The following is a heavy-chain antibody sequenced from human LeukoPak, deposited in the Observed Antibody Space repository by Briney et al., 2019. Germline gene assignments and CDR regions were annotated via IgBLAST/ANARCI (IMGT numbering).Heavy chain of an antibody. CDR2: TNIDGSST. D-gene: IGHD2/OR15-2a*01. CDR1: GFTFSSYW. Sequence: AGGSLRLSCAASGFTFSSYWMHWVRQTPGKGLVWVSRTNIDGSSTSYADSVKGRFTISRDNAKNTLYLQMNSLRAEDTAMYYCARAIGLDFDFWGQGTLVTVSS. V-gene: IGHV3-74*01. J-gene: IGHJ4*02. CDR3: ARAIGLDFDF.